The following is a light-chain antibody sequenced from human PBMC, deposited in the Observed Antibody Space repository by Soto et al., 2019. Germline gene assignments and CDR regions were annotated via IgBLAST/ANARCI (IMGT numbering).Light chain of an antibody. J-gene: IGLJ2*01. V-gene: IGLV2-23*02. CDR2: EVS. CDR1: SSDVGSYNL. Sequence: QSALTQPASVSGSPGQSITISCTGTSSDVGSYNLVSWYQQHPGKAPKLMIYEVSKRPSGVSNRFSGSKSGNTASLTISGLQDEDEADYYCFSYAGSSTVVFGGGTKVTVL. CDR3: FSYAGSSTVV.